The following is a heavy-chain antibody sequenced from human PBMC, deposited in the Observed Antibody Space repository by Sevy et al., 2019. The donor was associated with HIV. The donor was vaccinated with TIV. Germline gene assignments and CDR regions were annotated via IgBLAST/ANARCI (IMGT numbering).Heavy chain of an antibody. CDR2: IYSDGRT. J-gene: IGHJ6*02. V-gene: IGHV3-66*01. D-gene: IGHD3-22*01. CDR3: ARDRYYDASGYYYYYYGMDV. CDR1: GLSVSDNY. Sequence: GGSRRLSCAASGLSVSDNYMNWVRQAPGKGLELVSVIYSDGRTYYADSVKGRFTISRDNSKNTLYLHMNNLRPEDTAVYYCARDRYYDASGYYYYYYGMDVWGQGTTVTVSS.